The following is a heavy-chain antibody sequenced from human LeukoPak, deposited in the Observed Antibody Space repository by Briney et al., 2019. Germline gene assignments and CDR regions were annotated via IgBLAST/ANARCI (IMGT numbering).Heavy chain of an antibody. J-gene: IGHJ4*02. CDR3: VKEGYCSGGSCYPRVDY. CDR1: GFTFSSYA. V-gene: IGHV3-64D*06. D-gene: IGHD2-15*01. Sequence: GGSLRLSCSASGFTFSSYAMHWVRQAPGKGLEYVSAISSNGGSTYYADSVKGRFTISRDNSKNTLYLQMSSLRAEDTAVYYCVKEGYCSGGSCYPRVDYWGREPWSPSPQ. CDR2: ISSNGGST.